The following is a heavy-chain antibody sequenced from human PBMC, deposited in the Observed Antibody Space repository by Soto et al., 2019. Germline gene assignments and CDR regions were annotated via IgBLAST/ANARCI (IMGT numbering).Heavy chain of an antibody. CDR3: MTTNRDRHCDY. Sequence: EVQLVESGGDLVQPGGSLRLSCEASGFSFSSYWMTWVRQAPGKRLEYVAIIRQDGSEKKYVDSVMGRFTITRDNAKTSSYLQMNSLRDADTDVYYCMTTNRDRHCDYCGQATLAPVSS. J-gene: IGHJ4*02. V-gene: IGHV3-7*03. CDR1: GFSFSSYW. CDR2: IRQDGSEK.